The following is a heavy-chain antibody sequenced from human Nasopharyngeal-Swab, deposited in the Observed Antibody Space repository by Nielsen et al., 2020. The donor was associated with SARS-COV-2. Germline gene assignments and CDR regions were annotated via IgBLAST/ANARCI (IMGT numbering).Heavy chain of an antibody. J-gene: IGHJ4*02. CDR3: ARVKRLSSSWHQPYDY. CDR1: GYTFTSYY. CDR2: INPSGGST. V-gene: IGHV1-46*01. Sequence: ASVKVSCKASGYTFTSYYMHWVRQAPGQGLEWMGIINPSGGSTSYAQKFQGRVTMTRDTSTSTVYMELSSLRSEDTAVYYCARVKRLSSSWHQPYDYWGQGTLVTVSS. D-gene: IGHD6-13*01.